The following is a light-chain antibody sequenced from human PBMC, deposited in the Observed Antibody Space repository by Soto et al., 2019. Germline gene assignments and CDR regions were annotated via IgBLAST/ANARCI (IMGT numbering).Light chain of an antibody. CDR2: TAS. V-gene: IGKV1-12*01. J-gene: IGKJ4*01. CDR1: QGISIW. CDR3: HQANSFPLT. Sequence: DIQMTQSPSSVSASVGDRVTITCRASQGISIWLAWYQQKPGKAPNLLIHTASSLQSGVPSMFSSSGSGTDFTLTICILQPKDFATYYCHQANSFPLTFGGGTKVELK.